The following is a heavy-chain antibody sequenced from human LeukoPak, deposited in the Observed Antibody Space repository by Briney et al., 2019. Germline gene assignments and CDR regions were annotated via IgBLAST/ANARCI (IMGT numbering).Heavy chain of an antibody. J-gene: IGHJ4*02. CDR1: GFTFSSYW. CDR2: IKSDGRST. CDR3: AREAASYSSSPSDY. V-gene: IGHV3-74*01. D-gene: IGHD6-13*01. Sequence: GSLRLSCAASGFTFSSYWMHWVRQAPGKGLVWVSRIKSDGRSTSYADSVKGRFTISRDNAKNSLYLQMNSLRAEDTALYYCAREAASYSSSPSDYWGQGTLVTVSS.